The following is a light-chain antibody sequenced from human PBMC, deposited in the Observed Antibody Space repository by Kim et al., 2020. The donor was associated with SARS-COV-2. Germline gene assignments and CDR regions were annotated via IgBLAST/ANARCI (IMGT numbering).Light chain of an antibody. V-gene: IGKV1-27*01. CDR2: AAS. CDR3: QKYNRATWT. Sequence: ASGGDRVTITCRASQGISNYLAWYQQKPGKVPKLLIYAASTLQAGVPARFSGSGSGTDFTLNISSLEPEDVATYYCQKYNRATWTFGQGTKVDIK. J-gene: IGKJ1*01. CDR1: QGISNY.